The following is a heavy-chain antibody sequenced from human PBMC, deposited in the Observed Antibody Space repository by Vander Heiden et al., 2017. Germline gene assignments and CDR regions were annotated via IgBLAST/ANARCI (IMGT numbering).Heavy chain of an antibody. V-gene: IGHV3-21*01. CDR1: GLPFTSYT. CDR3: ARDFFLNTYYDTSGTY. Sequence: EVQLVASGGGLVKPGGSLRLSWAASGLPFTSYTMNWVRQAPGKGLEWVSSITGSSSYKYYADSLKGRFTISRDNAKNSLYLQMNSLRAEDTAVYYCARDFFLNTYYDTSGTYWGQGTLVTVSS. D-gene: IGHD3-22*01. J-gene: IGHJ4*02. CDR2: ITGSSSYK.